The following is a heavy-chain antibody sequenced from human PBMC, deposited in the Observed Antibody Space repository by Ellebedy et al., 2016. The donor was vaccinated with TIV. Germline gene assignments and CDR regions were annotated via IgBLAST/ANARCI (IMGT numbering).Heavy chain of an antibody. CDR3: ARDGDHHVDLDN. Sequence: PGGSLRLSCAASGFTFDDYTMNWVRQAPGKGMEWVSLISWYGGSTYYADSVKGRFTISRDNSKNSLYMQMNCQRAEDTALYYGARDGDHHVDLDNWGQGTLVTVSS. CDR1: GFTFDDYT. CDR2: ISWYGGST. J-gene: IGHJ4*02. V-gene: IGHV3-43*01. D-gene: IGHD5-12*01.